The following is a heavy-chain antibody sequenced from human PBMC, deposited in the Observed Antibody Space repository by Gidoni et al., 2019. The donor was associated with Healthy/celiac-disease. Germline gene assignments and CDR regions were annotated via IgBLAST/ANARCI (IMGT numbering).Heavy chain of an antibody. CDR3: TTDLVQLWFDFPYQSDY. V-gene: IGHV3-15*01. Sequence: EVQLVESGGGLVQPGGSLRLSCAASGFTFSNAWMSWVRQAPGKGLEWVGRIKSKTDGGTTDYAAPVKGRFTISRDDSKNTLYLQMNSLKTEDTAVYYCTTDLVQLWFDFPYQSDYWGQGTLVTVSS. CDR2: IKSKTDGGTT. CDR1: GFTFSNAW. D-gene: IGHD5-18*01. J-gene: IGHJ4*02.